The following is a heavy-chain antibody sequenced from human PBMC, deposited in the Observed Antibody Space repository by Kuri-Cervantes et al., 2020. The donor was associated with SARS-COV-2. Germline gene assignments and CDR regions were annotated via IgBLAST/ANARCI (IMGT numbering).Heavy chain of an antibody. CDR1: GFTFTGYY. CDR3: ARDHSQLLFLLDYYYYMDV. D-gene: IGHD2-2*01. J-gene: IGHJ6*03. Sequence: GESLKISCAASGFTFTGYYMHWVRQAPGQGLEWMGWINPNSGGTNYAQKFQGRVIMTRDTSISTAYMELSRLRSDDTAVYYCARDHSQLLFLLDYYYYMDVWGKGTTVTVSS. CDR2: INPNSGGT. V-gene: IGHV1-2*02.